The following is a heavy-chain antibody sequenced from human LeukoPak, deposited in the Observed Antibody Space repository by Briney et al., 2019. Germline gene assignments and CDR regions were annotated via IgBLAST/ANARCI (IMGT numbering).Heavy chain of an antibody. Sequence: PSETLSLTCTVSGVSISSSSYYWGWLRQPPGKGLEWIGSIYYSGSTYYNPSLKSRVTISVDTSKNQFSLKLSSVTAADTAVYYCAREGSSSWYRPDYYYYMDVWGKGTTVTISS. CDR1: GVSISSSSYY. J-gene: IGHJ6*03. D-gene: IGHD6-13*01. CDR3: AREGSSSWYRPDYYYYMDV. CDR2: IYYSGST. V-gene: IGHV4-39*07.